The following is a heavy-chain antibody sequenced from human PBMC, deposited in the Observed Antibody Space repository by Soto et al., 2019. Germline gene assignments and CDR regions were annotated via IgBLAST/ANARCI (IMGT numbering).Heavy chain of an antibody. J-gene: IGHJ4*02. Sequence: QVRLVQSGAEVKKPGSSVKVSCKASGGTFSNYAIAWLRQAPGQGLEWMGGIILPFGTPNYAQKFQGRVTITADGSLTTAYMEMSGLTSEDTAVYYWARGPDYEGYFDYWGRGTLVTVSS. CDR3: ARGPDYEGYFDY. V-gene: IGHV1-69*12. CDR2: IILPFGTP. D-gene: IGHD4-17*01. CDR1: GGTFSNYA.